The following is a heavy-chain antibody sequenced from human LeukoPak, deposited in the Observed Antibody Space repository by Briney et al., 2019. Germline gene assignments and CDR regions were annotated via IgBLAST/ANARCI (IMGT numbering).Heavy chain of an antibody. Sequence: GASVKVSCKASGYTFTSYDINWVRQAPGQGLEWMGWISAYNGNTNYAQKLQGRVAMTTDTSTSTAYMELRSLRSDDTAVYYCARDSPNWNDDLSWFDPWGQGTLVTVSS. CDR3: ARDSPNWNDDLSWFDP. CDR2: ISAYNGNT. CDR1: GYTFTSYD. D-gene: IGHD1-1*01. J-gene: IGHJ5*02. V-gene: IGHV1-18*01.